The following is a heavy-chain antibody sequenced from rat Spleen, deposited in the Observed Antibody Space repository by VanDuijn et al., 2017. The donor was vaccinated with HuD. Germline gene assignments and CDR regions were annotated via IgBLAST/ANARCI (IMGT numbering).Heavy chain of an antibody. D-gene: IGHD1-1*01. V-gene: IGHV3-3*01. CDR3: ARSDGTHYYLPFAD. CDR1: GHSIDSSYR. CDR2: INSAGST. Sequence: EVQLQESGPGLVKPSQSLSLTCSVTGHSIDSSYRWNWIRTFPGTKLEWMGYINSAGSTNYNPSLKSQISISRDTSKNQFFLQVDSVTTEDTATYYCARSDGTHYYLPFADWGQGTLVTVSS. J-gene: IGHJ3*01.